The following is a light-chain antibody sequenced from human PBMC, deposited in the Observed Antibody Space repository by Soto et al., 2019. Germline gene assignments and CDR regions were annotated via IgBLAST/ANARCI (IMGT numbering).Light chain of an antibody. CDR2: AAS. V-gene: IGKV1-39*01. CDR1: ESISSY. CDR3: QQSYRTPRT. Sequence: DIQMTQSPSSLSASVGDRVTITCRASESISSYLNWYQQKPGKPPKVLIYAASSLQSGVPSRFSGSRSGTDFTLTITSLQPEDFATYYCQQSYRTPRTFGQGTKVE. J-gene: IGKJ1*01.